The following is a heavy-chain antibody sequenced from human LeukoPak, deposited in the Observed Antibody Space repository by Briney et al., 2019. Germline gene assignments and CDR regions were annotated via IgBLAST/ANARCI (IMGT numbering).Heavy chain of an antibody. V-gene: IGHV3-30*02. CDR2: IQYDGTNK. J-gene: IGHJ4*02. CDR1: GFTFSSYA. Sequence: GGSLRLSCAASGFTFSSYAMHWVRQAPGKGLEWVTFIQYDGTNKYYADSVKGRFTISRDNSKNTLYLQMNSLKTEDTAVYYCTSELLWFGTSDYWGQGTLVTVSS. CDR3: TSELLWFGTSDY. D-gene: IGHD3-10*01.